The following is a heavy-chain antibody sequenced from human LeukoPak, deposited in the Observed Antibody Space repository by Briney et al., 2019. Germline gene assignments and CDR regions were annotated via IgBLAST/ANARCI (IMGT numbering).Heavy chain of an antibody. CDR2: INWSGGST. V-gene: IGHV3-20*04. D-gene: IGHD2-2*01. CDR3: ARAPITSPFYFDY. CDR1: GFAFAGHG. Sequence: GGSLRLSCTASGFAFAGHGMSWVRHGPGKGLEWVSGINWSGGSTGYADPLRGRFTISRDNAKNSLYLQMDSLRAEDTALYYCARAPITSPFYFDYWGQGTLVTVSS. J-gene: IGHJ4*02.